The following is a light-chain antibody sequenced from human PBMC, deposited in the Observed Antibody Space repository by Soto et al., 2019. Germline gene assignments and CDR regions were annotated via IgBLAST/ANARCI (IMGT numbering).Light chain of an antibody. Sequence: QSALTQPPSASGSPGQSVTISCTGTSSDVGGYNYVSWYQQHPGKAPKLMIYEVSKRPSGVPDRFSGSKSGNTASLTVSELQAEDEADYYCSSYAGSSWVFGGGTKVTVL. V-gene: IGLV2-8*01. J-gene: IGLJ3*02. CDR1: SSDVGGYNY. CDR3: SSYAGSSWV. CDR2: EVS.